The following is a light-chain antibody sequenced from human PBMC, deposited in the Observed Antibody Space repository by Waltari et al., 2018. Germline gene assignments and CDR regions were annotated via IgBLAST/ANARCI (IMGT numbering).Light chain of an antibody. CDR1: RGIDSY. CDR2: DAS. V-gene: IGKV1-39*01. Sequence: DIQMTQSPSSLSTSVGDRVTITCRASRGIDSYLNWYQQRPGRAPKLLTYDASTLQRDVPTRFSGGGIGTDFTLTINNLQPEDFATYFCQQSYSPPFTFGQGTRLEI. J-gene: IGKJ5*01. CDR3: QQSYSPPFT.